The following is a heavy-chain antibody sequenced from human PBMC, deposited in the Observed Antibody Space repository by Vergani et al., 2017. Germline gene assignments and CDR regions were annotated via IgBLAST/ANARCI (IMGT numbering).Heavy chain of an antibody. V-gene: IGHV3-48*03. CDR2: ISSSGSTI. J-gene: IGHJ4*02. Sequence: EVQLVESGGGLVQPGGSLRLSCAASGFTFSSYEMNWVRQAPGKGLEWVSYISSSGSTIYYADSVKGRFTISRDNSKNTLYLQMNSLRAEDTAVYYCARGPLWFGEVSFDYWGQGTLVTVSS. D-gene: IGHD3-10*01. CDR1: GFTFSSYE. CDR3: ARGPLWFGEVSFDY.